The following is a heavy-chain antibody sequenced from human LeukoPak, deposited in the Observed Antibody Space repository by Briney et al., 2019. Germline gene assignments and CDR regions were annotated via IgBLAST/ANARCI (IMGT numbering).Heavy chain of an antibody. V-gene: IGHV3-23*01. D-gene: IGHD3-22*01. J-gene: IGHJ4*02. CDR2: ISGSGGST. CDR1: GFTSSSYG. CDR3: AKEYYYDSSGNDY. Sequence: PGGSLRLSCAASGFTSSSYGMSWVRQAPGKGLEWVSAISGSGGSTYYADSVKGRFTISRDNSKNTLYLQMNSLRAEDTAVYYCAKEYYYDSSGNDYWGQGTLVTVSS.